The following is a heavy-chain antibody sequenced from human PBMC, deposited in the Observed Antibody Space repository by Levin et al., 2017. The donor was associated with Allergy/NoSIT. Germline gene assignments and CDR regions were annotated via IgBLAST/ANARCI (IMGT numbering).Heavy chain of an antibody. J-gene: IGHJ4*02. D-gene: IGHD1-26*01. Sequence: GGSLRLSCAASGFTFSSYSMNWVRQAPGKGLEWVSSISSSSSYIYYADSVKGRFTISRDNAKNSLYLQMNSLRAEDTAVYYCARDLAGATNPHFDYWGQGTLVTVSS. CDR3: ARDLAGATNPHFDY. CDR1: GFTFSSYS. CDR2: ISSSSSYI. V-gene: IGHV3-21*01.